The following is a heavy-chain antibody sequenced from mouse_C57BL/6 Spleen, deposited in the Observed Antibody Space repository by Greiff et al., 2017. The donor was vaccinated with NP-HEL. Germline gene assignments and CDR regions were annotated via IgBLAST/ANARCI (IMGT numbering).Heavy chain of an antibody. J-gene: IGHJ3*01. Sequence: VQLQQSGAELVRPGASVTLSCKASGYTFTDYEMHWVKQTPVHGLEWIGAIDPETGGTAYNQKFKGKAILTADKSSSTAYMELRSLTSEDSAVYYCTRETTAAYWGQGTLVTVSA. V-gene: IGHV1-15*01. D-gene: IGHD1-2*01. CDR2: IDPETGGT. CDR3: TRETTAAY. CDR1: GYTFTDYE.